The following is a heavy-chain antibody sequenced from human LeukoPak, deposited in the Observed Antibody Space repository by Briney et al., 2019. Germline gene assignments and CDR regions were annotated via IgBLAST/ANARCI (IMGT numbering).Heavy chain of an antibody. D-gene: IGHD3-3*01. V-gene: IGHV3-21*01. CDR2: ITSSSSYI. Sequence: GGSLRLSCAASGFTFSTYSMNWVRQAPGKGLEWVSSITSSSSYIYYTDSAKGRFTISRDNAKNSLYLQMNGLRVEDTAVYYCARVYYASWSGQPLSQHWLDPWGQGTLVTVSS. J-gene: IGHJ5*02. CDR3: ARVYYASWSGQPLSQHWLDP. CDR1: GFTFSTYS.